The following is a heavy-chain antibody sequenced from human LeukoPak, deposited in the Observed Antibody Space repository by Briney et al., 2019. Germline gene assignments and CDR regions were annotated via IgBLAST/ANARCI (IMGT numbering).Heavy chain of an antibody. CDR2: INPNSGGT. CDR3: ASSGGNTGPEEQKYFQH. J-gene: IGHJ1*01. CDR1: GYTFTGYY. Sequence: ASVKVSCKASGYTFTGYYMHWVRQAPGQGLEWMGWINPNSGGTNYAQKFQGRVTMTRDTSISTAYMELSGLRSDDTAVYYCASSGGNTGPEEQKYFQHWGQGTLVTVSS. D-gene: IGHD4-23*01. V-gene: IGHV1-2*02.